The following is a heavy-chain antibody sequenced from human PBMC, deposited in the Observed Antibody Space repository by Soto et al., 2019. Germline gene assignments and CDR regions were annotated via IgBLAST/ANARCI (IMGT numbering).Heavy chain of an antibody. CDR3: AKDFMVRGVIMIWPYFDY. D-gene: IGHD3-10*01. Sequence: GGFLRLSCAASGFTFSSYAMSWVRQAPGKGLEWVSAISGSGGSTYYADSVKGRFTISRDNSKNTLYLQMNSLRAEDTAVYYCAKDFMVRGVIMIWPYFDYWGQGTLVTVSS. V-gene: IGHV3-23*01. CDR2: ISGSGGST. CDR1: GFTFSSYA. J-gene: IGHJ4*02.